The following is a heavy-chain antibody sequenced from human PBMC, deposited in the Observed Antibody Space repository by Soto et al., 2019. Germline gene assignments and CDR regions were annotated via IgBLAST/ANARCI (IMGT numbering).Heavy chain of an antibody. D-gene: IGHD2-15*01. J-gene: IGHJ4*02. CDR1: GYTFTSYG. V-gene: IGHV1-18*01. CDR3: ATAPFRYCSGGSCYSGSDY. CDR2: ISAYNGNT. Sequence: QVQLVQSGAEVKKPGASVKVSCKASGYTFTSYGISWVRQAPGQGLEWMGWISAYNGNTNYAQRLQGIVTMTTDPSSSLAYIVLRSLSSDDTAVYCCATAPFRYCSGGSCYSGSDYWAQGSLVSVSS.